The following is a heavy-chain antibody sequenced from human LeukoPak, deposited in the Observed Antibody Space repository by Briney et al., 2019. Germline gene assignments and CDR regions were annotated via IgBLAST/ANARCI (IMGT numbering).Heavy chain of an antibody. V-gene: IGHV3-30*03. CDR2: ISFDGNNYK. D-gene: IGHD4-11*01. Sequence: GGSLRLSCAGSGFTFRNYAMHWVRQAPGKGLEWVAVISFDGNNYKYYADSVKGRFIISRDNSKNTLYIQMNSLRAEDTAVYYCTRDSTTFRFGYWGQGTLVTVSS. CDR3: TRDSTTFRFGY. CDR1: GFTFRNYA. J-gene: IGHJ4*02.